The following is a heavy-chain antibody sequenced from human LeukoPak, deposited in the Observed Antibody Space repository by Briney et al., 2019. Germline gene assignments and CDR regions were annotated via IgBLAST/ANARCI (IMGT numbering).Heavy chain of an antibody. D-gene: IGHD3-22*01. Sequence: SETLSLTCTVSGYSISSGYYWGWIRQPPGKGLEWIGSIYHSGSTYYNPSLKSRVTISVDTSKNQFSLKLSSVTAADTAVYYCARKYDRSGYYIDYWGQGTLVSVSS. CDR2: IYHSGST. CDR1: GYSISSGYY. V-gene: IGHV4-38-2*02. J-gene: IGHJ4*02. CDR3: ARKYDRSGYYIDY.